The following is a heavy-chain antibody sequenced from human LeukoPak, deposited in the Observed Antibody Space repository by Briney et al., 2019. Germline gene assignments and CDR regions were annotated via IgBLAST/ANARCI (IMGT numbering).Heavy chain of an antibody. D-gene: IGHD2-2*01. V-gene: IGHV1-69*05. CDR1: GGFLSSNI. CDR2: NVSIFGKT. J-gene: IGHJ5*02. Sequence: GASVQVSCKASGGFLSSNIIGWVRQAPGLGLEWMGGNVSIFGKTKYAQKFQGRVTITTDESSSTAYMELSSLRSDDTAIYYCARGWGIPAPISWFDPWGQGTLVTVSS. CDR3: ARGWGIPAPISWFDP.